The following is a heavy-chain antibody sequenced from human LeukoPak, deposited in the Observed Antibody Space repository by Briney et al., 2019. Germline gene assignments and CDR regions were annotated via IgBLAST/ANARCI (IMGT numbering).Heavy chain of an antibody. V-gene: IGHV1-69*06. CDR1: GGTFSSYA. Sequence: SVKVSCKASGGTFSSYAISWVRQAPGQGLEWLGGIIPIFGTAIYAQKFQGRVTITADKSTSTAYMELSSLRSEDTAVYYCARDSRTMVVTPPYFDYWGQGTLVTVSS. D-gene: IGHD4-23*01. CDR2: IIPIFGTA. J-gene: IGHJ4*02. CDR3: ARDSRTMVVTPPYFDY.